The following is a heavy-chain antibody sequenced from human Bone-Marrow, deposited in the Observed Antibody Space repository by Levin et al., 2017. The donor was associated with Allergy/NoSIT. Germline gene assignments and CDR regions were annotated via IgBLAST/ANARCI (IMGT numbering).Heavy chain of an antibody. Sequence: SCAASGFTFATYAMTWVRQAPGKGLEWVSAIASDGDDTYYADSVRGRFTISRDNSKHRLYLHMKSLRADDTAMYYCAKAGAPRGAYYFDSWGQGTLVTVSS. V-gene: IGHV3-23*01. D-gene: IGHD6-6*01. CDR3: AKAGAPRGAYYFDS. CDR2: IASDGDDT. J-gene: IGHJ4*02. CDR1: GFTFATYA.